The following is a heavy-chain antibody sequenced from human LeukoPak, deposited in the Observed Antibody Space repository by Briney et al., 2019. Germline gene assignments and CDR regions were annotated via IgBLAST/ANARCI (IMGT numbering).Heavy chain of an antibody. J-gene: IGHJ5*02. CDR3: ARQEIGLRSFDP. CDR1: GDSITYFY. D-gene: IGHD3/OR15-3a*01. V-gene: IGHV4-4*07. CDR2: ISSSGST. Sequence: SETLSLTCSVSGDSITYFYWSWIRQAAGKGLEWIGRISSSGSTDYNASLKSRVTMSVDTSKNQLSLKVISVTSADTAVYYCARQEIGLRSFDPWGQGTLVTVSS.